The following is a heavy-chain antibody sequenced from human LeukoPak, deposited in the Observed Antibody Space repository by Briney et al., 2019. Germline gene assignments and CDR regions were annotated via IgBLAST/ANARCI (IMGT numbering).Heavy chain of an antibody. J-gene: IGHJ6*02. D-gene: IGHD6-13*01. CDR3: ARGRSVLDRGRYSSSRHGRHGMDV. V-gene: IGHV4-34*01. CDR1: GGSFSGYY. CDR2: INHSGST. Sequence: PSETLSLTCAVYGGSFSGYYWSWIRQPPGKGLEWIGEINHSGSTNYNPSLKSRVTISVDTSKNQFSLKLSSVTAADTAVYYCARGRSVLDRGRYSSSRHGRHGMDVWGQGTTVTISS.